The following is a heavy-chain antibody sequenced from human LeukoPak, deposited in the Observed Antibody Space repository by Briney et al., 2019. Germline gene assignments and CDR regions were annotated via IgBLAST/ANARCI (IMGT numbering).Heavy chain of an antibody. CDR3: ARTPGIAAFDY. J-gene: IGHJ4*02. D-gene: IGHD6-13*01. CDR1: GGSITSSYY. V-gene: IGHV4-59*01. CDR2: IYYSGST. Sequence: SQTLSLTCTVSGGSITSSYYWSWIRQPPGKGLEWIGYIYYSGSTNYNPSLKSRVTISVDTSKNQFSLKLSSVTAADTAVHYCARTPGIAAFDYWGQGTLVTVSS.